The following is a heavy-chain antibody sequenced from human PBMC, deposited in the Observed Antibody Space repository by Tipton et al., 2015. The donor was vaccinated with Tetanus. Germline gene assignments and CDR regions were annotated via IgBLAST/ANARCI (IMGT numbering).Heavy chain of an antibody. CDR2: IYYSGST. CDR1: GGSVSSGSYY. Sequence: TLSLTCTVSGGSVSSGSYYWSWIRQHPGKGLEWIGYIYYSGSTYYNPSLKSRVTISVDTSKNQFSLKLSSVTAADTAVYYCARVSAVYGERNYVWGSYRHLDYWGQGTLVTVSS. V-gene: IGHV4-31*03. D-gene: IGHD3-16*02. CDR3: ARVSAVYGERNYVWGSYRHLDY. J-gene: IGHJ4*02.